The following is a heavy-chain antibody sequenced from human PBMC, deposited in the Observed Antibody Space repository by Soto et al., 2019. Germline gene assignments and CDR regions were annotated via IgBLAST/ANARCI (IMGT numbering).Heavy chain of an antibody. J-gene: IGHJ5*02. D-gene: IGHD2-15*01. CDR2: INHSGST. Sequence: LSLTCAVYGGSFSGYSWTWIRQPPGKGLEWIGEINHSGSTNYNPSLKSRVTISVDTSKNRFSLNLSSVTAADTAVYYCARAPAPDCSGGSCYLGYSWFDPWAREPWSPSPQ. CDR3: ARAPAPDCSGGSCYLGYSWFDP. CDR1: GGSFSGYS. V-gene: IGHV4-34*01.